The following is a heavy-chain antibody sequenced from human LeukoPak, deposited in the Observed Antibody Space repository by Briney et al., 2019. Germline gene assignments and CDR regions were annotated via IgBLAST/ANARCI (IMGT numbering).Heavy chain of an antibody. J-gene: IGHJ4*02. D-gene: IGHD3-3*01. CDR2: ISGSGGST. V-gene: IGHV3-23*01. CDR1: GFTFSSYA. Sequence: TGGSLRLSCAASGFTFSSYAMSWVRQAPGKGLEWVSAISGSGGSTYYADSVKGRFTISRDDSKNTLYLQMHSLRAEDTAVYYCAEAAIFGVVITFFDYWGQGTLVTVSS. CDR3: AEAAIFGVVITFFDY.